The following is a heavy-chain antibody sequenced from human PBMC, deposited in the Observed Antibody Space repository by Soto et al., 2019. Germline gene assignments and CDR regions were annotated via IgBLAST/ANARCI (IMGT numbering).Heavy chain of an antibody. J-gene: IGHJ4*02. Sequence: SVKVSCKASGGTFSSYAISWVRQAPGQGLEWMGGIIPIFGTANHAQKFQGRVTITADESTSTAYMELSSLRSEDTAVYYCARVPSGYDSHFDYWGQGTLVTVSS. CDR3: ARVPSGYDSHFDY. D-gene: IGHD5-12*01. V-gene: IGHV1-69*13. CDR2: IIPIFGTA. CDR1: GGTFSSYA.